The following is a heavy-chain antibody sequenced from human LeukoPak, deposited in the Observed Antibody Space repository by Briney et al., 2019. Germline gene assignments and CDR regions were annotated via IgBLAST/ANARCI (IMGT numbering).Heavy chain of an antibody. CDR3: AKDLGGSGSYYAFDY. V-gene: IGHV3-23*01. D-gene: IGHD3-10*01. CDR1: GFTFSSFG. Sequence: GGSLRLSSAASGFTFSSFGMNWVRQTPWKGLEWVSSISGGGASTYYADSVKGRFTISRDNSKDTLYLQMNSLRAEDTAVYYCAKDLGGSGSYYAFDYWGQGSLVTVSS. J-gene: IGHJ4*02. CDR2: ISGGGAST.